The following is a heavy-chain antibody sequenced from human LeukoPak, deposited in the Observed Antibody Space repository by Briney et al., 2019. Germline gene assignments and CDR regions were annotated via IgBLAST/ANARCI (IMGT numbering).Heavy chain of an antibody. Sequence: PSETLSLTCTVSGYSISSGYYWGWIRQPPWKGLEWIGSIYHSGSTYYNPSLKSRVTISVDTSKNQFSLKLSSVTAADTAVYYCARERRGYSLFDYWGQGTLVTVSS. CDR1: GYSISSGYY. D-gene: IGHD3-22*01. CDR2: IYHSGST. CDR3: ARERRGYSLFDY. J-gene: IGHJ4*02. V-gene: IGHV4-38-2*02.